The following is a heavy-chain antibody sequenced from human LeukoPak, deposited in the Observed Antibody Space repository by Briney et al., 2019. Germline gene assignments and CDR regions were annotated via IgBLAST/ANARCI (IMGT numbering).Heavy chain of an antibody. CDR1: GFTFTSHV. V-gene: IGHV3-64D*06. J-gene: IGHJ4*02. D-gene: IGHD1-1*01. CDR3: VREGLERRTNLDY. Sequence: GGSLRLSCSASGFTFTSHVMHWVRQAPGKGLQYYAGSVKGRFTISRDSSEITVYLQMNSLTAEDTAVYYCVREGLERRTNLDYWGQGTLVSVSS.